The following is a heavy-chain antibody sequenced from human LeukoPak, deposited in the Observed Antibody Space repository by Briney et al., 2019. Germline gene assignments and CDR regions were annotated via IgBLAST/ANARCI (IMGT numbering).Heavy chain of an antibody. J-gene: IGHJ4*02. CDR1: GFTFSSYG. CDR2: IRGSGGST. D-gene: IGHD3-3*01. V-gene: IGHV3-23*01. CDR3: AKRGTRYDFWSGYSGY. Sequence: PGGSLRLSCAASGFTFSSYGMHGVRQAPGKGLEWVSAIRGSGGSTYYADTVKGRFTISRYNSKNTLYLQLNSLRAEDTAVYYCAKRGTRYDFWSGYSGYWGQGTLVTVSS.